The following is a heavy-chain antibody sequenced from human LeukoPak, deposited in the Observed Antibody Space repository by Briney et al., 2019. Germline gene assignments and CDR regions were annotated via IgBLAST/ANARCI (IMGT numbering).Heavy chain of an antibody. V-gene: IGHV4-59*01. J-gene: IGHJ4*02. CDR2: IYYSGST. CDR3: ARAPPPPQDFWSGYLFDY. D-gene: IGHD3-3*01. CDR1: GGSISSYY. Sequence: PSETLSLTCTVSGGSISSYYWSWIRQPPGKGLEWIGYIYYSGSTNYNPSLKSRVTISVDTSKNQFSLKLSPVTAADTAVYYCARAPPPPQDFWSGYLFDYWGQGTLVTVSS.